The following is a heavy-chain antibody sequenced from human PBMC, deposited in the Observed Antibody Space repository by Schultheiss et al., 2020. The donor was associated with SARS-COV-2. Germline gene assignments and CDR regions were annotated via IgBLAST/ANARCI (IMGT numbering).Heavy chain of an antibody. CDR3: TRDNRLLGVDQYYMDV. J-gene: IGHJ6*03. CDR2: ISGSGGST. D-gene: IGHD3-3*01. V-gene: IGHV3-23*01. Sequence: GGSLRLSCAASGFTFSSYAMSWVRQAPGKGLEWVSAISGSGGSTYYADSVKGRFTISRDNSKNTLYLQMNSLRAGDTAVYYCTRDNRLLGVDQYYMDVWGKGTTVTVSS. CDR1: GFTFSSYA.